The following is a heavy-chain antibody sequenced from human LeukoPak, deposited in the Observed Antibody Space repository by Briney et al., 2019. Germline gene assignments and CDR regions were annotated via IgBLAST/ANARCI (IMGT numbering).Heavy chain of an antibody. CDR2: ISAYNGNT. CDR1: GYTFTSYG. V-gene: IGHV1-18*01. CDR3: ARADIVVVPAARPNWFDP. J-gene: IGHJ5*02. Sequence: GASVKVSCKASGYTFTSYGISWVRQAPGQGLEGMGWISAYNGNTNYAQKLQGRVTMTTDTSTSTAYTELRSLRSDDTAVYYCARADIVVVPAARPNWFDPWGQGTLVTVSS. D-gene: IGHD2-2*01.